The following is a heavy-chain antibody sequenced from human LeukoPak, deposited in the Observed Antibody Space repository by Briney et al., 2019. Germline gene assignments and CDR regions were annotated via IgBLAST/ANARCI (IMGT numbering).Heavy chain of an antibody. V-gene: IGHV3-23*01. CDR3: ANQDSLHSATWQWDY. D-gene: IGHD2-15*01. Sequence: HPGGSLRLSCAASGFTFSNYAMTWVRQAPGKGLEWVSAITGSGGNTYYADSVKGRFTISRDNSKNTLHLQMNSLRAEDTAVYYCANQDSLHSATWQWDYWGQGTLVTVSS. J-gene: IGHJ4*02. CDR1: GFTFSNYA. CDR2: ITGSGGNT.